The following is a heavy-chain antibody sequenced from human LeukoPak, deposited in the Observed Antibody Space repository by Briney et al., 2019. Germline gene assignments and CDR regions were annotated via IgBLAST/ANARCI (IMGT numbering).Heavy chain of an antibody. CDR2: IISSSSYS. V-gene: IGHV3-21*01. J-gene: IGHJ4*02. D-gene: IGHD5-12*01. Sequence: PGGSLTLSCAASGFTCCSYSMNWHGPAQGQGLEWVSSIISSSSYSYYADSVKGRFTISRDNAKNSLYLQMNSLRAEDTAVYYCARGTRLRQATTAQEAGYWGQGTLVTVSS. CDR1: GFTCCSYS. CDR3: ARGTRLRQATTAQEAGY.